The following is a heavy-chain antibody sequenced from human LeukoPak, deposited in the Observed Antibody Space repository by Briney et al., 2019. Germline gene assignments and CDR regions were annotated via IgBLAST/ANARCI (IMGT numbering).Heavy chain of an antibody. D-gene: IGHD6-19*01. CDR2: IHYSGST. Sequence: ASETLSLTCTVSGGTISSYYWNWIRQPPGKGLEWIGYIHYSGSTKYNPSLKSRVTISVDTSKNQFSLKLSSVTAADTAVYYCARWYSSGWAFDYWGQGTLVTVSS. CDR3: ARWYSSGWAFDY. V-gene: IGHV4-59*08. J-gene: IGHJ4*02. CDR1: GGTISSYY.